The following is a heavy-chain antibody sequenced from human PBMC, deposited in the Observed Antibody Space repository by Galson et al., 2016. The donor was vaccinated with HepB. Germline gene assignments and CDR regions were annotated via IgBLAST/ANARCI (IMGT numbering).Heavy chain of an antibody. V-gene: IGHV4-61*01. J-gene: IGHJ5*02. CDR1: GGSVSSDNYF. D-gene: IGHD3-10*01. CDR2: IYDSGRT. CDR3: AGDGLGTLVRGENWFDP. Sequence: SETLSLTCSVSGGSVSSDNYFWSWIRQPPGKGLEWIGFIYDSGRTNYNPSLKSRVTISLDTSKNQFSLKLSSVTAAATAVYFCAGDGLGTLVRGENWFDPWGQGTLVTVSS.